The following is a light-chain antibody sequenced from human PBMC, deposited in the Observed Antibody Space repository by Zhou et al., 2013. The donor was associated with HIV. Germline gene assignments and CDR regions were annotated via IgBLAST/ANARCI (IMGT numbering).Light chain of an antibody. CDR1: QGISSH. V-gene: IGKV1-9*01. CDR2: LAS. Sequence: DIQLTQSPSFLSASVGDRVTITCRASQGISSHLAWYQQKPGKAPKRLIYLASSLQSGVPSRFSGSGSGTEFTLTISSLQLEDFATYYCRQHNTFPQTFGQGTKVGNQT. CDR3: RQHNTFPQT. J-gene: IGKJ1*01.